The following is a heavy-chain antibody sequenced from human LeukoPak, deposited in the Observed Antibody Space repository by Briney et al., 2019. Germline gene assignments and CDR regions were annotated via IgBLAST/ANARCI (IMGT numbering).Heavy chain of an antibody. Sequence: GGSLRLSCAASGFTFSSYNMNWVRQAPGEGLEWVSSISSSSSYRYYADSVKGRFTISRDNAKNSLYLQMNSLRAEDTAVYYCARGYCSGGSCYWGQGTLVTVSS. CDR2: ISSSSSYR. CDR1: GFTFSSYN. CDR3: ARGYCSGGSCY. V-gene: IGHV3-21*01. D-gene: IGHD2-15*01. J-gene: IGHJ4*02.